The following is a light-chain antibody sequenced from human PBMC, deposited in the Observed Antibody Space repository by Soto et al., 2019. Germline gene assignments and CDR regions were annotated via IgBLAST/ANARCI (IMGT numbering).Light chain of an antibody. CDR2: GAS. CDR3: QQYGSSSVT. J-gene: IGKJ1*01. Sequence: EIVLTQYPATPSVSPGERATLSCSAGHSVSSYLAWYQQRPAQDPRLLIYGASSRATGIPDRFSGSGSWTDFTLTISRLEPEDFVVYYCQQYGSSSVTFGQGTKVDIK. CDR1: HSVSSY. V-gene: IGKV3-20*01.